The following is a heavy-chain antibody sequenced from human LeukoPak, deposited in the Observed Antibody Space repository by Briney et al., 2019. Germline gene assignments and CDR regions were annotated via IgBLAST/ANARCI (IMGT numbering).Heavy chain of an antibody. Sequence: PSQTLSLTCAISGDSVSSKSAAWNWIRQSPSRGLEWLGRTYYRSKWYNEYAVSVKSRISINPDTSKNQFSLQLSSVTPEDTAVYYCAREGPHYDFWSGYYPLDYWGQGTLVTVSS. CDR2: TYYRSKWYN. CDR3: AREGPHYDFWSGYYPLDY. V-gene: IGHV6-1*01. J-gene: IGHJ4*02. D-gene: IGHD3-3*01. CDR1: GDSVSSKSAA.